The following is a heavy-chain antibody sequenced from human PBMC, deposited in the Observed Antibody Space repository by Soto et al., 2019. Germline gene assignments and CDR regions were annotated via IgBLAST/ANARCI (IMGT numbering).Heavy chain of an antibody. V-gene: IGHV4-4*07. D-gene: IGHD2-2*03. CDR2: IYATGTT. J-gene: IGHJ5*02. CDR3: VRDGSKNLRDWFDP. CDR1: GTSISGYY. Sequence: QVQLEESGPGLLKPSETLSLTCNVSGTSISGYYWSWIRQSAGKGLEWIGRIYATGTTNYSPSLKRRITMSVDTSKRQLSLKLTSVTAADTGIYYCVRDGSKNLRDWFDPWGRGISVTVSS.